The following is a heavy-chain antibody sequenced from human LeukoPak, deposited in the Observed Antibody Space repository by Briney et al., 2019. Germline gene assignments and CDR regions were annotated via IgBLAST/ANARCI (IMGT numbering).Heavy chain of an antibody. CDR2: IYDSGST. D-gene: IGHD2-21*01. V-gene: IGHV4-59*01. J-gene: IGHJ4*02. CDR3: ARGVVIAPQTFDY. CDR1: GDSISGFY. Sequence: SETLSLTCTVSGDSISGFYWTWIRQPPGKGLEWIGYIYDSGSTNYNPSLKSRVTISVDTSKNQFSLKLSSVTAADTAVYYCARGVVIAPQTFDYWGQGTLVTVSS.